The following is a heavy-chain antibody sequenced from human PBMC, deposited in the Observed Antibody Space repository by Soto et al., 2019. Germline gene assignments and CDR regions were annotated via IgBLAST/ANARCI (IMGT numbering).Heavy chain of an antibody. D-gene: IGHD1-1*01. J-gene: IGHJ4*02. CDR1: GFTFSTYG. CDR3: AKSVYNWNDGFFAY. Sequence: QVQLVESGGGVVQPGRSLRLSCAASGFTFSTYGMHWVRQAPGKGLEWVAVISYDGVNKYYADSVKGRFTISRDNSKNTLYLQMNSLRAEDTAVYYCAKSVYNWNDGFFAYWVQGTLVTVSS. CDR2: ISYDGVNK. V-gene: IGHV3-30*18.